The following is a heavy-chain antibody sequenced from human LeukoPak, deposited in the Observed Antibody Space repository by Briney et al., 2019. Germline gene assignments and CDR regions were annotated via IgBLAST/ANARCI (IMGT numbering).Heavy chain of an antibody. V-gene: IGHV4-59*08. Sequence: SETLSLTCTVSGGSISSYYWSWIRRPPGKGLEWIGYIYYNGSTNYNPSLKSRVTISVDTSKNQFSLKLSSVTAADTAVYYCARRPSDYDSSGYYFDYWGQGTLVTVSP. J-gene: IGHJ4*02. CDR2: IYYNGST. CDR1: GGSISSYY. D-gene: IGHD3-22*01. CDR3: ARRPSDYDSSGYYFDY.